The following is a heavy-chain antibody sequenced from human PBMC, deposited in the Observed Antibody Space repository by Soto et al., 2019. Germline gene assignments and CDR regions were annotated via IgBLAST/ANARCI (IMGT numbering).Heavy chain of an antibody. V-gene: IGHV1-69*12. D-gene: IGHD6-6*01. CDR1: GGTFSSYA. CDR2: IIPIFGTA. CDR3: ASHGRQLVDYYYGMDV. J-gene: IGHJ6*02. Sequence: QVQLVQSGAEVKKPGSSVKVSCKASGGTFSSYAISWVRQAPGQGLEWMGGIIPIFGTANYAQKFQGRVTITAEESKRTAYMELSSLRSEDTAVYSCASHGRQLVDYYYGMDVWGQGTTVTVSS.